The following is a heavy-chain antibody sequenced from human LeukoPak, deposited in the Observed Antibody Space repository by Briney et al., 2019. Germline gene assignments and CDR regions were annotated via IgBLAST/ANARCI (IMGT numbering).Heavy chain of an antibody. CDR2: INPSGGST. D-gene: IGHD1-1*01. Sequence: GASVKVSCKASGYTFTSYYMHWVRQAPGQGLEWMGIINPSGGSTSYAQKFQGRVTMTRDTSTSTVYMELSSLRSEDTAVYYCASAPRGTAIPYELPAGPWGQGTLVTVSS. V-gene: IGHV1-46*01. CDR1: GYTFTSYY. CDR3: ASAPRGTAIPYELPAGP. J-gene: IGHJ5*02.